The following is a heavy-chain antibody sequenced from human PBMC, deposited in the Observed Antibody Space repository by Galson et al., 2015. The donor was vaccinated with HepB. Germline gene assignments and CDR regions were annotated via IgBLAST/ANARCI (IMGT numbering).Heavy chain of an antibody. J-gene: IGHJ5*02. CDR1: GFTFSNHA. CDR2: TSGKGDAT. CDR3: AKDPYSNYFNWFDP. Sequence: LRLSCAVSGFTFSNHAMSWVRQAPGKGLEWVSGTSGKGDATYYADSVKGRFTISRDNSKNTLYLQMNSLRADDTAVYYCAKDPYSNYFNWFDPWGQGTLVTVSS. D-gene: IGHD4-11*01. V-gene: IGHV3-23*01.